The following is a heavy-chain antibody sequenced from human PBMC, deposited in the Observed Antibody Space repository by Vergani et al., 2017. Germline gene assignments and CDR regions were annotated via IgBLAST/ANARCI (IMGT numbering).Heavy chain of an antibody. V-gene: IGHV1-8*01. CDR2: MNPNSGNT. CDR1: GYTFTSYD. CDR3: ARAARHWGSNDY. D-gene: IGHD7-27*01. J-gene: IGHJ4*02. Sequence: QVQLVQSGAEVKKPGASVKVSCKASGYTFTSYDINWVRQATGQGLEWMGWMNPNSGNTGYAQKFQGRVTMTRNTSISTANMELRSLRSEDTAVYYCARAARHWGSNDYWGQGTLVTVSS.